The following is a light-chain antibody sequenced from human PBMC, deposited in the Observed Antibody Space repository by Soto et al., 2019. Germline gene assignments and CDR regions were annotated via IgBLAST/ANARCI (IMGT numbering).Light chain of an antibody. CDR1: QSVSSTY. CDR3: QQYKKWPRT. Sequence: EIVLTQSPGTLSLSPEEGATLSCRASQSVSSTYLAWYQQKPGQAPRLLIYDASTRATGIPARFSGSGSGTEFTLTISSLQSEDFAVYYCQQYKKWPRTFGHGTKVDIK. V-gene: IGKV3-15*01. CDR2: DAS. J-gene: IGKJ1*01.